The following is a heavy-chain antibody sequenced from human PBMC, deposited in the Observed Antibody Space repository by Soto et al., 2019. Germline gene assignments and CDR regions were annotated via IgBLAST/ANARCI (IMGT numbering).Heavy chain of an antibody. CDR1: GVNDGSNSYS. CDR2: IYSTDNT. Sequence: SDTQSLTSTVSGVNDGSNSYSWGWIRQSPRKGLDWIGTIYSTDNTYYHPSPLSRVPITEHTCMNGLSLRLSSLTAADTTVNYCARINGYCVGTSCHGYYGMDVWGQGTTVTVSS. CDR3: ARINGYCVGTSCHGYYGMDV. J-gene: IGHJ6*02. V-gene: IGHV4-39*01. D-gene: IGHD2-2*03.